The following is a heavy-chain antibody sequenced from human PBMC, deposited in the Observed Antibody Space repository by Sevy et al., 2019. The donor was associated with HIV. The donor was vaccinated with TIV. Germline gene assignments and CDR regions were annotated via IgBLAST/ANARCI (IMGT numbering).Heavy chain of an antibody. D-gene: IGHD2-21*01. CDR1: VGSFSGYY. Sequence: SETLSLTCAVYVGSFSGYYWTWIRQSPGKGLEWIGEINPSGSTNYNPSLKSRVTIAVDTPKNQFSLKLSSVTAADTAVYYCARDLPPSATVVPHFDYWGQGTLVTVSS. CDR3: ARDLPPSATVVPHFDY. CDR2: INPSGST. V-gene: IGHV4-34*01. J-gene: IGHJ4*02.